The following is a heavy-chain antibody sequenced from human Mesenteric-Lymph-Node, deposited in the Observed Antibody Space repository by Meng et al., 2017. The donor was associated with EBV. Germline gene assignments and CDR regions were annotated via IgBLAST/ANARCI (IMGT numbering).Heavy chain of an antibody. CDR1: VGNFRINSYY. V-gene: IGHV4-39*01. Sequence: QPRLQGSAPGLVKPSETLSLTCSCSVGNFRINSYYWGWIRQPPGKGLEWIGSIYNSGTTYYNPSLRGRVTISIDTSKNQFSLNLSSVTAADTSVYYCVRQARFLDPPLDYWGQGALVTVSS. CDR3: VRQARFLDPPLDY. CDR2: IYNSGTT. J-gene: IGHJ4*02. D-gene: IGHD3-3*01.